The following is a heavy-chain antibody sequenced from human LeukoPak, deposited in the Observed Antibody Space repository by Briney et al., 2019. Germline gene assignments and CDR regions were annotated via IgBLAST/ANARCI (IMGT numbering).Heavy chain of an antibody. V-gene: IGHV3-43*02. D-gene: IGHD6-13*01. CDR3: AKVYVGSWYAYDH. CDR2: ISGDGGTT. J-gene: IGHJ4*02. CDR1: GFTFDDYA. Sequence: GGSLRLSCTASGFTFDDYAMHWVRQAPAKGLEWVSLISGDGGTTDYADSVKGRFTISRDNRRNSLYLHMNSLRTEDTALYFCAKVYVGSWYAYDHWGQGTLVTVCS.